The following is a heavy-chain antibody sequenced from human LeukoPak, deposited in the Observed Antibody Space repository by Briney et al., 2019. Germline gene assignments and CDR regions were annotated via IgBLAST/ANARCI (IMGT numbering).Heavy chain of an antibody. Sequence: ASVKVSCKASGYTFTSYGISWVRQAPGQGLEWMGWISAYNGNTNYAQKLQGRVTMTTDTSTSTAYMELRSLRSDDTAVYYCARGVGYDSSGYPVPSMDVWGQGTTVTVSS. V-gene: IGHV1-18*01. CDR3: ARGVGYDSSGYPVPSMDV. CDR1: GYTFTSYG. CDR2: ISAYNGNT. D-gene: IGHD3-22*01. J-gene: IGHJ6*02.